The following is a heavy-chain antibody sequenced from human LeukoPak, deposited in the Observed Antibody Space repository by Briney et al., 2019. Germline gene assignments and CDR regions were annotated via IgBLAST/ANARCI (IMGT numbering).Heavy chain of an antibody. J-gene: IGHJ4*02. CDR2: INPNSGGT. CDR1: GYTFTGYY. Sequence: ASVKVSCKASGYTFTGYYMHWVRQAPGQGLEWMGWINPNSGGTNYAQKFQGRVTMTRDTSISTAYMELSRLRSDDTAVYYCARVAYYYDSSGYYYDFDYWGREPWSPSPQ. D-gene: IGHD3-22*01. CDR3: ARVAYYYDSSGYYYDFDY. V-gene: IGHV1-2*02.